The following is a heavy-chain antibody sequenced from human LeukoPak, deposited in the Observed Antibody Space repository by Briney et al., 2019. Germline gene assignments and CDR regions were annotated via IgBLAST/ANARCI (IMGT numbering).Heavy chain of an antibody. CDR2: ISYDGSNE. Sequence: GGSLRLSCAAPGFTFSSYAMHWVRQAPGKGLEWVAVISYDGSNEYYAGSVKGLFTISRDNSKNTRYLQMNRLRAEDTAVYYCARGGVGDYWGQGTLVTVSS. CDR1: GFTFSSYA. V-gene: IGHV3-30*04. J-gene: IGHJ4*02. CDR3: ARGGVGDY. D-gene: IGHD3-10*01.